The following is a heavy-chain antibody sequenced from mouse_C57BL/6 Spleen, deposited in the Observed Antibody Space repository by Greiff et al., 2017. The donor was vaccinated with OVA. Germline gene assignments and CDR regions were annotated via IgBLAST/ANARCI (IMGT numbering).Heavy chain of an antibody. V-gene: IGHV1-55*01. Sequence: VQLQQPGAELVKPGASVKMSCKASGYTFTSYWITWVKQRPGQGLEWIGDIYPGSGSTNYNEKFKSKATLTVDTSSSTAYMQLSSLTSEDSAVYYCARGGDYYGSSPFAYWGQGTLVTVSA. CDR3: ARGGDYYGSSPFAY. CDR1: GYTFTSYW. CDR2: IYPGSGST. D-gene: IGHD1-1*01. J-gene: IGHJ3*01.